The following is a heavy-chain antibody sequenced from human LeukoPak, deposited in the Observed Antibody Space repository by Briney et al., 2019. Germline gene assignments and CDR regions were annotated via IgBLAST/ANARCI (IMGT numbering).Heavy chain of an antibody. CDR1: GAFITSSPYF. Sequence: SETLSLTCSVSGAFITSSPYFWGWIRQTPGKGLEWVGSIFYSGTTYYNPSLTTRVTISDDSSKNQFSLKLSSVTAADTAVYYCARDPYSGNYGNCYYYYMDVWGKGTTVTISS. J-gene: IGHJ6*03. V-gene: IGHV4-39*02. D-gene: IGHD1-26*01. CDR3: ARDPYSGNYGNCYYYYMDV. CDR2: IFYSGTT.